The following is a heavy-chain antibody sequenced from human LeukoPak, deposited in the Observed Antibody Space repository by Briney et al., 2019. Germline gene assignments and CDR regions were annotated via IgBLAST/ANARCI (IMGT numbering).Heavy chain of an antibody. Sequence: GGSLRLSCAASRFTFSTYGMSWVRQAPGKGLEWVSAINSGAYTYYADSVKGRFTISRDNSKNTLYLQMNSLRAEDTAVFYCATLPNYSYGHPYYFDYWGQGTLVTVSS. CDR2: INSGAYT. J-gene: IGHJ4*02. CDR3: ATLPNYSYGHPYYFDY. D-gene: IGHD5-18*01. CDR1: RFTFSTYG. V-gene: IGHV3-23*01.